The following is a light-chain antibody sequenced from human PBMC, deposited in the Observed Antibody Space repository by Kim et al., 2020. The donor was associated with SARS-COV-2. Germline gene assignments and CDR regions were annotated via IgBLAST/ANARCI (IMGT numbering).Light chain of an antibody. CDR2: GAS. V-gene: IGKV1-17*01. Sequence: AAVGDRVTITGRASQDIRNDLGWYQQNPGRAPKRLIYGASSLQSGAPSRFSGSGSGTEFTLTISSVQPEDFATYFCLQHSTYPITFGQRTRLEIK. J-gene: IGKJ5*01. CDR3: LQHSTYPIT. CDR1: QDIRND.